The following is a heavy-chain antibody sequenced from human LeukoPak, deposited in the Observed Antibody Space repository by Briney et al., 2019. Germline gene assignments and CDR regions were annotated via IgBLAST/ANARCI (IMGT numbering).Heavy chain of an antibody. CDR2: IFSGGST. J-gene: IGHJ3*02. V-gene: IGHV3-53*01. Sequence: PGGSLRLSCAASGFTVSNYYMSWVRQAPGKGLEWVSVIFSGGSTYYADSVKGRFTISRDKSKNTLYLQMNSLRAEDTALYYCARRIATSGDGFDIWGQGTLVTVSS. CDR3: ARRIATSGDGFDI. CDR1: GFTVSNYY. D-gene: IGHD6-13*01.